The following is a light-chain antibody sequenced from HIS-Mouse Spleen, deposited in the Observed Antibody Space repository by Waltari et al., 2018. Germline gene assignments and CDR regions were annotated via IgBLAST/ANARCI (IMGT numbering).Light chain of an antibody. J-gene: IGKJ4*01. CDR3: QQYYSTSSLT. Sequence: DIVMTHSPDSLAVSLGERATINCKSSQSVLYSSNNKNYLAWYQQKPGQPPKLLIYWASTRESGVPDRFSGSGSGTDFTLTISSLQAEDVAVYYCQQYYSTSSLTFGGVTKVEIK. V-gene: IGKV4-1*01. CDR2: WAS. CDR1: QSVLYSSNNKNY.